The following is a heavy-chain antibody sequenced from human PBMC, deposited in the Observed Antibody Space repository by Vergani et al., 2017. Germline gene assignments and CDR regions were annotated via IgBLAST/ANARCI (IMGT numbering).Heavy chain of an antibody. CDR1: GGSISSGDYY. CDR2: IYYSGST. D-gene: IGHD5-24*01. CDR3: ARDRSRDGYNYAVDY. V-gene: IGHV4-30-4*08. J-gene: IGHJ4*02. Sequence: QVQLQESGPGLVKPSQTLSLTCTVSGGSISSGDYYWIWIRQPPGKGLEWIGYIYYSGSTYYNPSLKSRVTISVDTSKNQFSLKLSSVTASDTAVYYCARDRSRDGYNYAVDYWGQGTLVTVSS.